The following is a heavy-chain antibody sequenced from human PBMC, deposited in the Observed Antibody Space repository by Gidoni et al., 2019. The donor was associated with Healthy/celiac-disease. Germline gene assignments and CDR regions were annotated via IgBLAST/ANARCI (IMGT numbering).Heavy chain of an antibody. CDR1: GFNFSSYG. D-gene: IGHD5-18*01. V-gene: IGHV3-30*18. CDR2: ISYDGSNK. J-gene: IGHJ4*02. CDR3: AKGGRELWLQNLDY. Sequence: QVQLVESGGGVVQPGRSLRLSCAASGFNFSSYGMQWVRQAPGKGLEWVAVISYDGSNKYYADSVKGRFTISRDNSKNTLYLQMNSLRAEDTAVYYCAKGGRELWLQNLDYWGQGTLVTVSS.